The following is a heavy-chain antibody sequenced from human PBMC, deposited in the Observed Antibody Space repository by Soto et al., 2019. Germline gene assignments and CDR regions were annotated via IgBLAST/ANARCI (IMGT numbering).Heavy chain of an antibody. CDR3: ASRGDDFWSGYSTRPFDY. V-gene: IGHV3-48*02. J-gene: IGHJ4*02. Sequence: VGSLRLSCAASGFTFSSYSMNWVRQAPGKGLEWVSYISSSSSTIYYAVSVKGRFTISRDNAKNSLYLQMNSLRDEDTAVYYCASRGDDFWSGYSTRPFDYWGQGTLVTVSS. CDR2: ISSSSSTI. D-gene: IGHD3-3*01. CDR1: GFTFSSYS.